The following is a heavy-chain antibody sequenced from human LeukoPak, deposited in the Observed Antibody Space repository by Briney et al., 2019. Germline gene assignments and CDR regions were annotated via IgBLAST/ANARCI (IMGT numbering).Heavy chain of an antibody. CDR1: GYTFTSYA. J-gene: IGHJ4*02. CDR2: INAGNGNT. D-gene: IGHD1-26*01. V-gene: IGHV1-3*01. Sequence: ASVKVSCKASGYTFTSYAMHWVRQAPGQRLEWMGWINAGNGNTKYSQKFQGRVTITRDTSASTAYMELSSLRSEDTAVYYCARRTLVGATSFDYWGQGTLVTVSS. CDR3: ARRTLVGATSFDY.